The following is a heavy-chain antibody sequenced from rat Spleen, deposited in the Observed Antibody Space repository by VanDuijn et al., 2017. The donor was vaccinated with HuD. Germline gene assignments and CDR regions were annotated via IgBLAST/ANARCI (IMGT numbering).Heavy chain of an antibody. CDR1: GFTFSDYN. CDR2: ISYDGSSI. CDR3: ARHNLGYVVMDA. J-gene: IGHJ4*01. Sequence: EVQLVESGGGLVQPGRSLKLSCAASGFTFSDYNMAWVRQAPKKGLEWVATISYDGSSIYYRDSVKGRFTISRDNAKSILYLQMDSLRSEDTATYYGARHNLGYVVMDAWGQGASVTGSS. D-gene: IGHD4-3*01. V-gene: IGHV5-7*01.